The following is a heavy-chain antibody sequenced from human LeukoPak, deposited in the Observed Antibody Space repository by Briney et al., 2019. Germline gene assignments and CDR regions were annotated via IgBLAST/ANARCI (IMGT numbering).Heavy chain of an antibody. CDR1: GFTFSSYW. CDR3: AREPISPYYYDSSGYYYGTRQKQTNAFDI. CDR2: IKQDGSEK. Sequence: HPGGSLRLSCAASGFTFSSYWMSWVRQAPGKGLEWVANIKQDGSEKYYVDSVKGRFTISRDNAKNSLYLQMNSLRAEDTAVYYCAREPISPYYYDSSGYYYGTRQKQTNAFDIWGQGTMVTVSS. V-gene: IGHV3-7*01. J-gene: IGHJ3*02. D-gene: IGHD3-22*01.